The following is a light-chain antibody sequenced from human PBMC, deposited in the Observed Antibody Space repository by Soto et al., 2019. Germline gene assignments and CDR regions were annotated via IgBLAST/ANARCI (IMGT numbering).Light chain of an antibody. J-gene: IGLJ3*02. CDR1: SSNIGAGYD. CDR2: GNS. Sequence: QSVLTQPPSVSGAPGQRVTISCTESSSNIGAGYDVHWYQQLPGTAPKLLIYGNSNRPSGVPDRFSGSKSGTSASLAITGLQAEHEADYYCQSYDSSLSGWVFGGGTKLTVL. CDR3: QSYDSSLSGWV. V-gene: IGLV1-40*01.